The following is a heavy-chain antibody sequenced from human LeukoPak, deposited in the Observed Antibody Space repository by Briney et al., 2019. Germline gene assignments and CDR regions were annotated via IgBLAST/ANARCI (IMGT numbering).Heavy chain of an antibody. CDR1: GLSFSNYA. CDR2: ISASGTDT. CDR3: AKGPGGYSSSPG. J-gene: IGHJ4*02. V-gene: IGHV3-23*01. D-gene: IGHD6-6*01. Sequence: GGSLTLSCTASGLSFSNYAMTWVRQAPGKGLEWASVISASGTDTYYADSVKGRFTISRDNSQNTLYLHMNSLRAEDTAVYYCAKGPGGYSSSPGWGQGTLVTVSS.